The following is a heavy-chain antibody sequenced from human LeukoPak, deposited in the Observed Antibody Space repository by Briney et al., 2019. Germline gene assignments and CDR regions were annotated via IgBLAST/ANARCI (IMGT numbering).Heavy chain of an antibody. Sequence: GGSLRLSCAASEFTFSSYSMSWVRQAPGKGLQWVSYISSTASSIYYADSVKGRFTISRDNAKNSLYLQMNSLRAEDTAVYYCARDVTYHGGDWFDPWGQGTLVTVSS. J-gene: IGHJ5*02. CDR3: ARDVTYHGGDWFDP. D-gene: IGHD4-23*01. CDR2: ISSTASSI. V-gene: IGHV3-48*04. CDR1: EFTFSSYS.